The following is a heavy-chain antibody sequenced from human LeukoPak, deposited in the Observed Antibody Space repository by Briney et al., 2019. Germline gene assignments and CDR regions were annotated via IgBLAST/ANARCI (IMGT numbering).Heavy chain of an antibody. Sequence: PGGSLRLSCVVSGFTFSDSAMHWVRQAPGKGLEWVSSISSSSSYIYYADSVKGRFTISRDNAKNSLYLQMNSLRAEDTAVYYCARGMTEGITMIVVVMGDAFDIWGQGTMVTVSS. J-gene: IGHJ3*02. CDR1: GFTFSDSA. D-gene: IGHD3-22*01. V-gene: IGHV3-21*01. CDR3: ARGMTEGITMIVVVMGDAFDI. CDR2: ISSSSSYI.